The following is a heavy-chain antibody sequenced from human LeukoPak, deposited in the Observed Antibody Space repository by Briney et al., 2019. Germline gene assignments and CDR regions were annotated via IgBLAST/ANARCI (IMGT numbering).Heavy chain of an antibody. CDR3: ARERRSNIVVVTASYYFDY. V-gene: IGHV1-18*01. D-gene: IGHD2-21*02. Sequence: GASVKVSCKASGYTFTSYGISWVRQAPGQGLEWMGWISAYNGNTNNAQKLQGRVTMTTDTSTSTAYMELRSLRSDDTAVYYCARERRSNIVVVTASYYFDYWGQGTLVTVSS. CDR2: ISAYNGNT. CDR1: GYTFTSYG. J-gene: IGHJ4*02.